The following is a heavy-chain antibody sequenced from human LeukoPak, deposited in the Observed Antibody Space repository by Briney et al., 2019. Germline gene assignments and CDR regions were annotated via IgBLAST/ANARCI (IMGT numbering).Heavy chain of an antibody. V-gene: IGHV3-30*03. CDR1: GFTFSRYG. Sequence: PGRSLRPACAASGFTFSRYGMDWVRQAPGKGRGWVAVISYDGSNKYYADSVKGRFTISRDNSKNTLYLQMNSLRSDDTAVYYCARDPVLLWFGELSYIDAFDIWGQGTMVTVSS. D-gene: IGHD3-10*01. CDR3: ARDPVLLWFGELSYIDAFDI. J-gene: IGHJ3*02. CDR2: ISYDGSNK.